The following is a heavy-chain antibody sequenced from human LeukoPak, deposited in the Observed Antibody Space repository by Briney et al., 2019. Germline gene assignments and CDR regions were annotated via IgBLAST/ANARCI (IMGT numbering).Heavy chain of an antibody. J-gene: IGHJ3*02. Sequence: GGSLRLSCAASGFTYSNYWMHWVLQAPGKGLVWVSRINTDGGSTTYADSVKGRFTISRDNAKNTLYLQMNSLRAEDTAVYYCARVQPAFDIWGQGTMVTVSS. CDR1: GFTYSNYW. CDR3: ARVQPAFDI. CDR2: INTDGGST. D-gene: IGHD2-2*01. V-gene: IGHV3-74*01.